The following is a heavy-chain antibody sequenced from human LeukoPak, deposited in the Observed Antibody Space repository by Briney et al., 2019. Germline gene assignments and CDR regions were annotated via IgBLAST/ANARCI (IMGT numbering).Heavy chain of an antibody. CDR3: TTGNRYYDSSGYYPYYFDY. CDR1: GFTFSNAW. Sequence: GGSLRLSCVVSGFTFSNAWMTWVRQAPGKGLEWVGRIKSKADDGAIDYAATVKGRFTISRDDSKNTLYLQMNSLKSEDTAEYYCTTGNRYYDSSGYYPYYFDYWGQGTLVTVSS. D-gene: IGHD3-22*01. CDR2: IKSKADDGAI. J-gene: IGHJ4*02. V-gene: IGHV3-15*01.